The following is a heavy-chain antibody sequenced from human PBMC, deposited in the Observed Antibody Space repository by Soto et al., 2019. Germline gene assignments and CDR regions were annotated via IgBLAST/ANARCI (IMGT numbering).Heavy chain of an antibody. CDR2: IYPGDSDT. Sequence: GESLKISCKGSGYSFTSYWIGWVRQMPGKGLEWMGIIYPGDSDTRYSPSFQGQVTISADKSISTAYLQWSSLKASDTAMYYCARQVLRSSGYYGMDVWGQGTTVTVSS. V-gene: IGHV5-51*01. J-gene: IGHJ6*02. CDR3: ARQVLRSSGYYGMDV. CDR1: GYSFTSYW. D-gene: IGHD2-8*01.